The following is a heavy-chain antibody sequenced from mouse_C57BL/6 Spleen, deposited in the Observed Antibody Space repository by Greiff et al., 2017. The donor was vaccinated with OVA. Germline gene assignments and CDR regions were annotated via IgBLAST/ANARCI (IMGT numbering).Heavy chain of an antibody. J-gene: IGHJ2*01. Sequence: EVMLVESGGGLVKPGGSLKLSCAASGFTFSDYGMHWVRQAPEKGLEWVAYISSGSSTIYSADTVKGGCTISRDTAKNTLFLQMTSLRSEDTAMYYCARSYSTLFDYWGQGTTLTVSS. CDR3: ARSYSTLFDY. CDR1: GFTFSDYG. CDR2: ISSGSSTI. V-gene: IGHV5-17*01. D-gene: IGHD2-5*01.